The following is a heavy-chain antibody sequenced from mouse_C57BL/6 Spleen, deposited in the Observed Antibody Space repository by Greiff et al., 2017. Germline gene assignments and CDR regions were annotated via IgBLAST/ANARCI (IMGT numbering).Heavy chain of an antibody. D-gene: IGHD2-12*01. CDR1: GYTFTSYT. CDR2: INPNSGYT. CDR3: ASSSYYKAMDY. Sequence: VQLKESGAELARPGASVKMSCKASGYTFTSYTMHWVKQRPGQGLEWIGYINPNSGYTKYNQKFKDKATLTAEKSSSTDYMELSSLTSEDAAVYYCASSSYYKAMDYWGQGTTVTVSS. J-gene: IGHJ4*01. V-gene: IGHV1-4*01.